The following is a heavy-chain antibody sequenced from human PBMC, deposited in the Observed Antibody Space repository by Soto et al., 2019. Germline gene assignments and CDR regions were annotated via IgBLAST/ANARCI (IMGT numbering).Heavy chain of an antibody. CDR2: ISYDGSNK. V-gene: IGHV3-30*03. J-gene: IGHJ4*02. CDR1: RFTFSNYG. CDR3: TTDILWFGGDF. D-gene: IGHD3-10*01. Sequence: GGSLRLSCAASRFTFSNYGMHRVRQTPGKGLEWVAVISYDGSNKYYADSVKGRFSFSRDDTKNTVYLQMNSLKTEDTAVYYCTTDILWFGGDFWGQGTLVTVSS.